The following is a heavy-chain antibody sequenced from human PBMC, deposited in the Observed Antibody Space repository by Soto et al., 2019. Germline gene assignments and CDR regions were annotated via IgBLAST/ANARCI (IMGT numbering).Heavy chain of an antibody. V-gene: IGHV3-33*01. CDR2: IRYDGSNI. Sequence: QVQLVESGGGVVQPGRSLRLSCAASGFTFSGLGMHWVRQAPGKGLEWVAVIRYDGSNIYYADAVKGRFTISRDNSKDTLYLEMSSLRADDTAVDYCARDGVGHTTFFGYFDYWGQGALVTVFS. CDR3: ARDGVGHTTFFGYFDY. J-gene: IGHJ4*02. D-gene: IGHD1-26*01. CDR1: GFTFSGLG.